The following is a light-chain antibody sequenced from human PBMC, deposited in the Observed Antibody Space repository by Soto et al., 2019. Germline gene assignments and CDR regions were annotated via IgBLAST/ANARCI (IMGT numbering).Light chain of an antibody. CDR1: QTINSN. CDR3: QQYHNWPPQYT. J-gene: IGKJ2*01. CDR2: GAS. Sequence: EIVMTQSPATLSVSPGERATVSCRASQTINSNLAWYQQKPGQAPRLLIHGASTRATGVQARFSGSGSGTEFTLAISSLQSEDFAVYYCQQYHNWPPQYTFGQGTKLQI. V-gene: IGKV3-15*01.